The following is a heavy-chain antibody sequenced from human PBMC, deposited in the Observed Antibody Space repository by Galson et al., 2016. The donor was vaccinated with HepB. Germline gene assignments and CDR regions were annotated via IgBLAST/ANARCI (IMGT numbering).Heavy chain of an antibody. CDR2: VWYDGSKK. CDR1: GFSLNSYV. CDR3: ARDINDYVWGSYRPTANFYGMDV. Sequence: SLRLSCAASGFSLNSYVMHWVRQAPGKGLEWAVVVWYDGSKKYYADSVKGRFTISRDISKNTLYLQMNSLRAEDAAIYYCARDINDYVWGSYRPTANFYGMDVWGQGTTVTVSS. J-gene: IGHJ6*02. D-gene: IGHD3-16*02. V-gene: IGHV3-33*01.